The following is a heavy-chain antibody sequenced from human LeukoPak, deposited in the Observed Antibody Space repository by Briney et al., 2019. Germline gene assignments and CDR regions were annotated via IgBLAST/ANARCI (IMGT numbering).Heavy chain of an antibody. D-gene: IGHD3-3*01. J-gene: IGHJ4*02. Sequence: GGSLRLSCAASGFTFNSYATNSVRQAPGKGLEWVSTVSLTGGTTYHADSVKGRFTISRDNSKNTVYLQMNSLRAEDTAVYYCAKGHPTLLDFGHFDFWGQGTLVTVSS. CDR1: GFTFNSYA. CDR3: AKGHPTLLDFGHFDF. V-gene: IGHV3-23*01. CDR2: VSLTGGTT.